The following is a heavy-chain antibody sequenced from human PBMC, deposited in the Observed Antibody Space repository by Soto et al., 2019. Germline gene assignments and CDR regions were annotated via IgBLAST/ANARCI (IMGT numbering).Heavy chain of an antibody. CDR3: ARERGSSSWYCDY. Sequence: GGSLRLSCAASGFTFSSYGMHWVRQAPGKGLEWVAVIWYDGSNKYYADSVKGRFTISRDNSKNTLYLQMNSLRAEDTAVYYCARERGSSSWYCDYWGQGTLVTVSS. V-gene: IGHV3-33*01. J-gene: IGHJ4*02. CDR2: IWYDGSNK. CDR1: GFTFSSYG. D-gene: IGHD6-13*01.